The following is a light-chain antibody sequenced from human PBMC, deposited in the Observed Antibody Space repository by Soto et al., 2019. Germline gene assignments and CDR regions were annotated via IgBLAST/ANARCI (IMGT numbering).Light chain of an antibody. CDR1: QSVSSSS. J-gene: IGKJ1*01. Sequence: EILLTQYPGTLSLSPGERAALSCRAGQSVSSSSLAWYQQKPGQAPRLLIYDASNRATGIPARFSGSGSGTDFTLTISSLEPEDFAVYYCHQRGSWHRGTFGQGTKVDIK. V-gene: IGKV3D-20*02. CDR2: DAS. CDR3: HQRGSWHRGT.